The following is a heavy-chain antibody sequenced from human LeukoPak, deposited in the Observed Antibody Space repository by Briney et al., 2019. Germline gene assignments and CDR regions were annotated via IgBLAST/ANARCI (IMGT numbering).Heavy chain of an antibody. J-gene: IGHJ4*02. CDR3: ASAQVVPAAMNFDY. D-gene: IGHD2-2*01. Sequence: GGSLRLSCAASGFTFSSYEMNWVRQAPGKGLEWVSYISSSGSTIYYADSVKGRFTISRDNAKISLYLQMNSLRAEDTAVYYCASAQVVPAAMNFDYWGQGTLVTVSS. CDR2: ISSSGSTI. V-gene: IGHV3-48*03. CDR1: GFTFSSYE.